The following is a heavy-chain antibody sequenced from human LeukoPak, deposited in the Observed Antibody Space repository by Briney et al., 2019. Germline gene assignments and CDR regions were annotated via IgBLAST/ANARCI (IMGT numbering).Heavy chain of an antibody. CDR1: GFTFSSYS. Sequence: GGSLRLSCAASGFTFSSYSMNWVRQAPGKGLEWVSYISSSGSSKYYADSVKGRFTISRDNAKNSLYLQMNSLRADDTAVYYCARVNGGNYYYFDYWGQGTLVTVSS. CDR2: ISSSGSSK. V-gene: IGHV3-48*04. J-gene: IGHJ4*02. D-gene: IGHD4/OR15-4a*01. CDR3: ARVNGGNYYYFDY.